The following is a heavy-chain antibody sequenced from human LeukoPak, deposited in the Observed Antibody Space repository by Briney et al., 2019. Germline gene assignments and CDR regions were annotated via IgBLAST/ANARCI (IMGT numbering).Heavy chain of an antibody. CDR3: ARHNSGYDRPIDY. J-gene: IGHJ4*02. V-gene: IGHV5-51*01. CDR2: IYPGDSDT. Sequence: WIRQPPGKGLEWMGIIYPGDSDTRYSPSFQGQVTISADKSISTAYLQWSSLKASDTAMYYCARHNSGYDRPIDYWGQGTLVTVSS. D-gene: IGHD5-12*01.